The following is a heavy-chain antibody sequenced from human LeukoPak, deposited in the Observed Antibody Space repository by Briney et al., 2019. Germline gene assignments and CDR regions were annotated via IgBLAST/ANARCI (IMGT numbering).Heavy chain of an antibody. CDR1: GGSISSYY. Sequence: SETLSLTCTVSGGSISSYYWSWIRQPPGKGLEWIGYIYYSGSTNYNPSLKSRVTISVDTSKNQFSLKLSSVTAADTAVYYCARNSPYDSSDPRACYFDYWGQGTLVTVSS. CDR3: ARNSPYDSSDPRACYFDY. V-gene: IGHV4-59*08. CDR2: IYYSGST. J-gene: IGHJ4*02. D-gene: IGHD3-22*01.